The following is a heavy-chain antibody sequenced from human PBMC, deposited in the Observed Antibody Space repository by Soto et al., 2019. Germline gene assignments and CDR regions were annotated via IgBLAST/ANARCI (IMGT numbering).Heavy chain of an antibody. J-gene: IGHJ3*02. CDR3: VSSRTAVFGDALDI. Sequence: SETLSLTCSVSGGSISSFFRNWIRQAPGKGLEWIGCIYDSGDANYNPTLKSRVTISLDTSKNQFSLKLSSVTAADTAVYYCVSSRTAVFGDALDIWALGTMVTVSS. CDR1: GGSISSFF. D-gene: IGHD3-3*01. CDR2: IYDSGDA. V-gene: IGHV4-59*03.